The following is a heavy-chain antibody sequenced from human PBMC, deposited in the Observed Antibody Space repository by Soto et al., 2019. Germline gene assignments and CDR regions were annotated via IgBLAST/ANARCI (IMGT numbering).Heavy chain of an antibody. V-gene: IGHV3-15*07. CDR3: STDKLDYDHAWGSHRRGY. CDR1: GFTFSNAW. J-gene: IGHJ4*02. D-gene: IGHD3-16*01. Sequence: GGSLRLSCAASGFTFSNAWMNWVRQAPGKGLEWVGRIKSKTDGGTTDYAAPVKGRFTMSRDDSKNRLYLQMNSLKIEDTAVYYCSTDKLDYDHAWGSHRRGYWGQGTLVTAPQ. CDR2: IKSKTDGGTT.